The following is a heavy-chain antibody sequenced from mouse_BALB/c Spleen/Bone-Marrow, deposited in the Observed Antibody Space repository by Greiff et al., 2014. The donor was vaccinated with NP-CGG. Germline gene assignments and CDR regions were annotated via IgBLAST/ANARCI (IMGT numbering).Heavy chain of an antibody. CDR3: ARYDGPAWFAY. D-gene: IGHD2-3*01. Sequence: VQLVESGAELVKPGASVKLSCKASGYTFTFYWIHWVKQRPGQGLEWIGEINPSNGRTNYNEKFKNKATLTVDKSSSTAYMQLSSLTSEDSAVYFCARYDGPAWFAYWGQGTLVTVSA. CDR2: INPSNGRT. V-gene: IGHV1S81*02. CDR1: GYTFTFYW. J-gene: IGHJ3*01.